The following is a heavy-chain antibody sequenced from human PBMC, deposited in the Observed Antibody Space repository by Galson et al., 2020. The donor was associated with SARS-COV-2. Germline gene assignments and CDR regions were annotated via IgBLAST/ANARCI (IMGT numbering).Heavy chain of an antibody. Sequence: ASVKVSCKVSGYTLTELSMHWVRQAPGKGLEWMGGFDPEDGETIYAQKFQGRVTMTEDTSTDTAYMELSSLRSEDTAVYYCATNYAYCGGDCLYFDYWSQGTLVTISS. D-gene: IGHD2-21*02. CDR2: FDPEDGET. CDR1: GYTLTELS. J-gene: IGHJ4*02. CDR3: ATNYAYCGGDCLYFDY. V-gene: IGHV1-24*01.